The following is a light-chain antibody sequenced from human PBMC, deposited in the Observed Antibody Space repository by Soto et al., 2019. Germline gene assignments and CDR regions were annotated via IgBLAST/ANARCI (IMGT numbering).Light chain of an antibody. CDR2: EVS. V-gene: IGLV2-8*01. J-gene: IGLJ1*01. CDR1: SSDIGGYNY. Sequence: QSAVSQPRSASGSPGQAVTISCTGTSSDIGGYNYVSWYQQHPGKAPKLMIYEVSKRPSGVPDRFSGSKSGNTASLNVSGLQAKNEDDYYCRSYAGSNTYVFGTGPQVTV. CDR3: RSYAGSNTYV.